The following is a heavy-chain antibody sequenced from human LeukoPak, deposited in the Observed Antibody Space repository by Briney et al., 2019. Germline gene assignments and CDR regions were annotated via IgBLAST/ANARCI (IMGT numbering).Heavy chain of an antibody. CDR1: GFTFRSYS. CDR3: ASGDYYGSGSSN. J-gene: IGHJ4*02. D-gene: IGHD3-10*01. CDR2: IGSSSSYI. Sequence: GGSLRLSCAAPGFTFRSYSMNWVRQAPGKGLEWVSSIGSSSSYIYYADSVKGRFTISRDNAKNSLYLQMNSLRAEDTAVYYCASGDYYGSGSSNWGQGTLVNVSS. V-gene: IGHV3-21*01.